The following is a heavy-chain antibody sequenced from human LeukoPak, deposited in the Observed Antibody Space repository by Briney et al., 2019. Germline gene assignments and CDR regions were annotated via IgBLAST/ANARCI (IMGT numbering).Heavy chain of an antibody. J-gene: IGHJ4*02. Sequence: PSETLSLTCAVSGGSISSGGYSCSWIRQPPGKGLEWIGYIYHSGSTYYNPSLKSRVTISVDRSKNQFSLKLSSVTAADTAVYYCAREGGSHKGYFDYWGQGTLVTVSS. CDR1: GGSISSGGYS. CDR3: AREGGSHKGYFDY. D-gene: IGHD3-10*01. V-gene: IGHV4-30-2*01. CDR2: IYHSGST.